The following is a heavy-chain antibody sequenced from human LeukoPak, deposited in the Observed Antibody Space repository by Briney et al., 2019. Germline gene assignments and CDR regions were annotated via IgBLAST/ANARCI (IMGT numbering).Heavy chain of an antibody. J-gene: IGHJ4*02. V-gene: IGHV4-59*11. CDR2: IYYSGST. Sequence: SETLSLTCTVSGGSISSHYWSWIRHPPGKGLEWIGYIYYSGSTNYNPSLKSRVTISVDTSKNQFSLKLSSVTAADTAVYYCARAYSGSYYYFDYWGQGTLVTVSS. D-gene: IGHD1-26*01. CDR3: ARAYSGSYYYFDY. CDR1: GGSISSHY.